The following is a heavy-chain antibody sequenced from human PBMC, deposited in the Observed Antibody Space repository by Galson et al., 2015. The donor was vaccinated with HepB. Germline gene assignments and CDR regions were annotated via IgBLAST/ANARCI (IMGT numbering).Heavy chain of an antibody. CDR1: GYTFTSYD. CDR3: ARGRRAAAGKGNWFDP. V-gene: IGHV1-8*01. Sequence: SVKVSCKASGYTFTSYDINWVRQATGQGLEWMGWMNPNSGNTGYAQKFQGRVTMTRNTSISTAYMELSSLRSEDTAVYYCARGRRAAAGKGNWFDPWGQGTLVTVSS. CDR2: MNPNSGNT. D-gene: IGHD6-13*01. J-gene: IGHJ5*02.